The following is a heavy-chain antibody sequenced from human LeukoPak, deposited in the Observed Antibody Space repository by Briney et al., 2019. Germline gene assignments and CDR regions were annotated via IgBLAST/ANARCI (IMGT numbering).Heavy chain of an antibody. CDR3: ARGLYYYDSSGRSDYFDY. D-gene: IGHD3-22*01. J-gene: IGHJ4*02. CDR2: IYYSGST. V-gene: IGHV4-39*01. Sequence: SETLSLTCTVSGGSISSSSYYWGWIRQPPGKGLEWIGSIYYSGSTYYNPSLKSRVTISVDTSKNQFSLKLSSVTAADTAVYYCARGLYYYDSSGRSDYFDYWGQGTLVTVSS. CDR1: GGSISSSSYY.